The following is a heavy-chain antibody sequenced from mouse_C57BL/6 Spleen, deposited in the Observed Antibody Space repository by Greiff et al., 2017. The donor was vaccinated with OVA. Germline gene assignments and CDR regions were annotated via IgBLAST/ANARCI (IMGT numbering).Heavy chain of an antibody. J-gene: IGHJ4*01. CDR2: INPSSGYT. D-gene: IGHD1-1*01. CDR1: GYTFTSYW. Sequence: VQLQQSGAELAKPGASVKLSCKASGYTFTSYWMPWVKQRPGQGLEWIGYINPSSGYTKYNQKFKDKATLTADKSSSTAYMQLSSLTYEDAAVYYYERDYYYGSMGYYYAMDYWGQGTSVTVSS. CDR3: ERDYYYGSMGYYYAMDY. V-gene: IGHV1-7*01.